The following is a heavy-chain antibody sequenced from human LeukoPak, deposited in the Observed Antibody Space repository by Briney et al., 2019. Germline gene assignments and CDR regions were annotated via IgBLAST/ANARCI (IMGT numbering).Heavy chain of an antibody. CDR1: GGSISSSSYY. D-gene: IGHD5-18*01. V-gene: IGHV4-39*01. J-gene: IGHJ4*02. CDR3: PRLGYSSGQVDY. Sequence: KPSETLSLTCTVSGGSISSSSYYWGWIRQPPGKGLEWIGSIYYSGSTYYNPSLKSRVTISVDTSKNQFSLKLSSVTTADTAVYYCPRLGYSSGQVDYWGQGTLVTVSS. CDR2: IYYSGST.